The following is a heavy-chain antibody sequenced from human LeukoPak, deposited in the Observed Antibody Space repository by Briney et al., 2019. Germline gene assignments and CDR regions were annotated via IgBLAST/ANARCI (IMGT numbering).Heavy chain of an antibody. CDR2: IGSGSSAI. CDR3: ARASPSVYDY. D-gene: IGHD3-22*01. CDR1: GFTFSSFG. J-gene: IGHJ4*02. Sequence: PGGSLRLSCVASGFTFSSFGMNWVRQAPGKGLEWVSYIGSGSSAIHYADSVKGRFTIFRDNSKNSLYLQMNSLRDEDAAVYHCARASPSVYDYWGQGTLVTVSS. V-gene: IGHV3-48*02.